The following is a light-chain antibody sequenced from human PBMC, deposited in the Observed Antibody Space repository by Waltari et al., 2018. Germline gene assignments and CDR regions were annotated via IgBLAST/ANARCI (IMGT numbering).Light chain of an antibody. CDR1: QSVLYTSNNKNY. V-gene: IGKV4-1*01. Sequence: DIVMTQSPDSLAVSLGERATINCKSSQSVLYTSNNKNYLAWYQQKPGQPPKLRFYWASTREAGVPDRVSGSGSGTDFTLTISGLQAEDVAVYYCQQYYSPPWTFGQGTQVEIK. CDR3: QQYYSPPWT. CDR2: WAS. J-gene: IGKJ1*01.